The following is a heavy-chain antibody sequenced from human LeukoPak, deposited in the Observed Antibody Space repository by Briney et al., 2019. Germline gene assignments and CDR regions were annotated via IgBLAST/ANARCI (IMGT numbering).Heavy chain of an antibody. V-gene: IGHV1-18*01. CDR2: ISAYNGNT. D-gene: IGHD2-15*01. CDR1: GYTFTSYG. Sequence: ASVKVSCKASGYTFTSYGISWVRQAPGQGLEWMGWISAYNGNTNYAQKLQGRVTMTTDTSTSTAYMELRSLRSDDTAVYYCARDTPKFVVVAAKGSYFDYWGLGTLVTVSS. CDR3: ARDTPKFVVVAAKGSYFDY. J-gene: IGHJ4*02.